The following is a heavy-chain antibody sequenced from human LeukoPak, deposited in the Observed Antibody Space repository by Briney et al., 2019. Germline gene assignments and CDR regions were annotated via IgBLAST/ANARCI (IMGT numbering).Heavy chain of an antibody. CDR2: LSFDGDEK. CDR1: GFTFNTYS. CDR3: ARVEGGYSYGYRTGKIDY. Sequence: PGGSLRLSCVASGFTFNTYSMHWVRQAPGKGLEWVAVLSFDGDEKHYADSVKGRFTISRDNSENTLHLEMNNLRHDDTAVYYCARVEGGYSYGYRTGKIDYWGQGTLVTVSS. V-gene: IGHV3-30-3*01. J-gene: IGHJ4*02. D-gene: IGHD5-18*01.